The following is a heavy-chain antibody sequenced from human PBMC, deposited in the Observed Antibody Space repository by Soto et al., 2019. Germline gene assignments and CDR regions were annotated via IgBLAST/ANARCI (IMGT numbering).Heavy chain of an antibody. V-gene: IGHV1-3*01. CDR3: SGSYSYYGMDV. J-gene: IGHJ6*02. CDR2: INAGNGNT. CDR1: VYTFTSYA. D-gene: IGHD3-10*01. Sequence: ASVKVSCKASVYTFTSYAMHWVRQAPGQRLEWMGWINAGNGNTKYSQKFQGRVTITRDTSASTAYMELSSLRSEDTAVYYCSGSYSYYGMDVWGQGTTVTVS.